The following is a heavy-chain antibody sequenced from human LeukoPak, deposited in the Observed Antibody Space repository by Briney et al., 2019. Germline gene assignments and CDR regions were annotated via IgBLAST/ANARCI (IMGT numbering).Heavy chain of an antibody. D-gene: IGHD5-18*01. V-gene: IGHV3-48*01. CDR1: GFTFSTYS. J-gene: IGHJ4*02. CDR2: ISSSSTTI. Sequence: PGGSLRLSCAASGFTFSTYSMNWVRQAPGKGPEWVPYISSSSTTIYYADSVKGRFTISRDNAKNSLFLQMSSLRAEDTAVYYCARDLNSYGPWGYWGQGTLVTVSS. CDR3: ARDLNSYGPWGY.